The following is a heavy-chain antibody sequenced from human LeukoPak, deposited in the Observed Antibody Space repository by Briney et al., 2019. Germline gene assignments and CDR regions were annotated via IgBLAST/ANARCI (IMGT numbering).Heavy chain of an antibody. CDR1: GYTFITFD. V-gene: IGHV1-8*01. CDR2: MSPYSGNT. D-gene: IGHD4-23*01. J-gene: IGHJ5*02. Sequence: ASVKVSCKASGYTFITFDINWVRQASGQGLEWVGWMSPYSGNTGYAQKFQGRVTMTRNTSISTAYMELSSLISDDTAVYYCARDYGGSSGWFDPWGQGTQVTVSS. CDR3: ARDYGGSSGWFDP.